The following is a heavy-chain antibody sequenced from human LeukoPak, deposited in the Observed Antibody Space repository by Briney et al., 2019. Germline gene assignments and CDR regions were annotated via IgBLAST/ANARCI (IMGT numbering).Heavy chain of an antibody. D-gene: IGHD3-10*01. V-gene: IGHV1-2*02. CDR1: GYTFTGYY. CDR3: ARASLWFGESSIY. J-gene: IGHJ4*02. Sequence: GASVTVSCKASGYTFTGYYMHWVRQAPGQGLEWMGWINPNSGGTNYAQKFQGRVTMTRDTSISTAYMELSRLRSDDTAVYYCARASLWFGESSIYWGQGTLVTVSS. CDR2: INPNSGGT.